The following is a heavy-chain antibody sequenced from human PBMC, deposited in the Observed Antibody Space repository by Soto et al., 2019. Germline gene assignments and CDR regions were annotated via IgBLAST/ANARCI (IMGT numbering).Heavy chain of an antibody. J-gene: IGHJ4*02. CDR1: GYTFINYG. CDR2: ISPYNDDT. D-gene: IGHD3-22*01. CDR3: ARAAYYYESSGYYPGDY. Sequence: ASVKVSCKTSGYTFINYGISWVRQAPGQGPEWMGWISPYNDDTKYAQKFQGRVTFTRDTSASTVYMEVSSLRSEDTAVYYCARAAYYYESSGYYPGDYWGQGTLVTVSS. V-gene: IGHV1-18*01.